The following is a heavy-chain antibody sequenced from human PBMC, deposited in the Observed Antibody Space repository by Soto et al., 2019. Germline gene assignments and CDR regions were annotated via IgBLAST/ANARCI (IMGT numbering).Heavy chain of an antibody. J-gene: IGHJ4*02. Sequence: GGSLRLSCAASGFGFTNSWMSWVRQAPGKGLEWVGRIKSKNDGGTTDYAAPVQGRFTISRDDSKTTIYLQMNSLKTEDTAVYYCTSAGQYCTSTTCKAYWGQGTPVTVSS. CDR2: IKSKNDGGTT. D-gene: IGHD2-2*01. CDR3: TSAGQYCTSTTCKAY. V-gene: IGHV3-15*05. CDR1: GFGFTNSW.